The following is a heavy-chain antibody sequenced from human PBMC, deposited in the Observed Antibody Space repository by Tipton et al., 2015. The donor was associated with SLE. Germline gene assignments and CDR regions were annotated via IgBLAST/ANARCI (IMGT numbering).Heavy chain of an antibody. J-gene: IGHJ6*02. CDR3: ARSGYCTGGVCYSFYCYGIDV. Sequence: QLVQSGAEVKKPGASVKVSCKASGYTFTSYGISWVRQAPGQGLEWMGWISAYNGNTNYAQKLQGRVTMTTDTSTSTAYMELRSLRSDDTAVYYCARSGYCTGGVCYSFYCYGIDVWGQGTTVTVSS. D-gene: IGHD2-8*02. V-gene: IGHV1-18*01. CDR1: GYTFTSYG. CDR2: ISAYNGNT.